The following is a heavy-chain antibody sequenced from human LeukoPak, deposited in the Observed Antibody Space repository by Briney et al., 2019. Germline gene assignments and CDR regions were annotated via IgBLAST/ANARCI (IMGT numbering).Heavy chain of an antibody. V-gene: IGHV1-18*01. CDR1: GYTFTSYG. Sequence: GASVKVSCKASGYTFTSYGISWVRQAPGQGLEWMGWISAYNGNTNYAQKLQGRVTMTTDTSTSTAYMELRSLRSDDTAVYYCARGAQGIPQIAVAVDYYYGMDVWGQGTTVTVSS. J-gene: IGHJ6*02. CDR3: ARGAQGIPQIAVAVDYYYGMDV. D-gene: IGHD6-19*01. CDR2: ISAYNGNT.